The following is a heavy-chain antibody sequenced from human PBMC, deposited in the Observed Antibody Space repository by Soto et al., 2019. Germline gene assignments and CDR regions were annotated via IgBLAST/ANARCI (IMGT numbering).Heavy chain of an antibody. CDR2: INPSGGST. J-gene: IGHJ6*04. D-gene: IGHD6-19*01. Sequence: ALVLDCYRKSGDTGTSVYMGGRRQTNEKGLEWMGIINPSGGSTSYAQKFQGRVTMTRDTSTSTVYMELSSLRSEDTAVYYCARELSVSVAGTGYYCSGMAFWGKGTTVTVSS. V-gene: IGHV1-46*01. CDR3: ARELSVSVAGTGYYCSGMAF. CDR1: GDTGTSVY.